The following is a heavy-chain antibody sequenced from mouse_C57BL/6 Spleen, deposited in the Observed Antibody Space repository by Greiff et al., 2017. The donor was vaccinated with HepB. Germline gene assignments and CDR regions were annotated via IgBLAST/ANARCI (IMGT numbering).Heavy chain of an antibody. V-gene: IGHV5-6*01. J-gene: IGHJ3*01. CDR2: ISSGGSYT. CDR3: ARHQPQTFAY. D-gene: IGHD6-1*01. CDR1: GFTFSSYG. Sequence: EVKLMESGGDLVKPGGSLKLSCAASGFTFSSYGMSWVRQTPDKRLEWVATISSGGSYTYYPDSVKGRFTISRDNAKNTLYLQMSSLKSEDTAMYYCARHQPQTFAYWGQGTLVTVSA.